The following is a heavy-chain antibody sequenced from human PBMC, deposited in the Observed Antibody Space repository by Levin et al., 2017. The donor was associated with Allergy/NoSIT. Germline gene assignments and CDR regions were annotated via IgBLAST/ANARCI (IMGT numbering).Heavy chain of an antibody. CDR2: IYYSGST. Sequence: RSQTLSLTCTVSGGSISSYYWSWIRQPPGKGLEWIGYIYYSGSTNYNPSLKSRVTISVDTSKNQFSLKLSSVTAADTAVYYCARAGEAVASFRYYYYYGMDVWGQGTTVTVSS. CDR3: ARAGEAVASFRYYYYYGMDV. V-gene: IGHV4-59*01. J-gene: IGHJ6*02. CDR1: GGSISSYY. D-gene: IGHD3-10*01.